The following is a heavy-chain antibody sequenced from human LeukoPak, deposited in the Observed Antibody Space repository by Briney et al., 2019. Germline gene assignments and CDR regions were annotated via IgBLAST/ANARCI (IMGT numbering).Heavy chain of an antibody. J-gene: IGHJ4*02. Sequence: SETLSLTCAVSVYSISSGHYWVWIRQPPGKVLEWIGRIHHSGRAYHNSSLKSRVTISVATSKNQFSLRLSSVTAADTAVYYCTRHTYFYDSPGAYYFDYWGQGTLVTVSS. CDR1: VYSISSGHY. V-gene: IGHV4-38-2*01. D-gene: IGHD3-22*01. CDR2: IHHSGRA. CDR3: TRHTYFYDSPGAYYFDY.